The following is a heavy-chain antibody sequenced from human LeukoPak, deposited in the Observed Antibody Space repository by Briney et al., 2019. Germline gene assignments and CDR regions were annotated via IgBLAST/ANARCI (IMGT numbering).Heavy chain of an antibody. V-gene: IGHV1-2*02. CDR3: ARTVSSRWPGYDY. D-gene: IGHD6-6*01. CDR1: GYTFTGYY. J-gene: IGHJ4*02. CDR2: INPNSGGT. Sequence: ASMKVSCKASGYTFTGYYMHWVRQAPGQGLEWMGWINPNSGGTNYAQKFQGRVTMTRDTSISTAHMELSRLRSDDTAVYYCARTVSSRWPGYDYWGQGTLVTVSS.